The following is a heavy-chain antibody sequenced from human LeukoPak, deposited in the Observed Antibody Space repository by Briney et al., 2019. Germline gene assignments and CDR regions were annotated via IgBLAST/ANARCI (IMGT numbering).Heavy chain of an antibody. CDR2: ISWDGGSR. V-gene: IGHV3-43*01. CDR1: GFTFDDYT. CDR3: ARAKRNGFDI. Sequence: PGGSLRLSCAASGFTFDDYTIHWVRQAPGKGLEWVSLISWDGGSRYYADSVKGRFTISRDSSKNSLYLQMNSLRAEDTAVYYCARAKRNGFDIWGQGTMVTVSS. J-gene: IGHJ3*02.